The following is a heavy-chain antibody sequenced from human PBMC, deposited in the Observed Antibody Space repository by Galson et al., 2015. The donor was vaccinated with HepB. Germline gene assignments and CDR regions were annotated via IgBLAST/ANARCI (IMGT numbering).Heavy chain of an antibody. D-gene: IGHD3-3*01. Sequence: SLRLSCAASGFSFSTYDMNWVRQAPGKGLEWVSYISASGNIKYHADSVKGRFTISRDNAKNSLYLQMNSLRVEDTAVYYCARDRGARVSRFLEDKSRGFDNWGQGSLVAVSS. J-gene: IGHJ4*02. CDR2: ISASGNIK. CDR3: ARDRGARVSRFLEDKSRGFDN. CDR1: GFSFSTYD. V-gene: IGHV3-48*03.